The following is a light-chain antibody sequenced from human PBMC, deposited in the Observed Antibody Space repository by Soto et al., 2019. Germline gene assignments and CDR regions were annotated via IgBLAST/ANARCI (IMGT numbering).Light chain of an antibody. Sequence: SVLTPPPSSSGTPGQRVTISCSGSSSNLGSNTVNWYQQLPGTAPKLLIYSNNQRPSGVPDRFSGSKSGTSASLAISGLQSEDEADYYCAAWDDSLNGPYVFGTGTKVTGL. CDR1: SSNLGSNT. J-gene: IGLJ1*01. CDR3: AAWDDSLNGPYV. V-gene: IGLV1-44*01. CDR2: SNN.